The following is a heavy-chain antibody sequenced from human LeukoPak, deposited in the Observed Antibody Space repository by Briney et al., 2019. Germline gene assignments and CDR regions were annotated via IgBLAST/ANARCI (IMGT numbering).Heavy chain of an antibody. CDR3: SRDFGGGWFDP. V-gene: IGHV4-39*07. J-gene: IGHJ5*02. CDR2: IYYSGST. D-gene: IGHD3-10*01. Sequence: PPETLSLTCTVSGGSISSSSYYWGWIRQPPGKGLEWIGSIYYSGSTYYNPSLKSRVTISVDTSKNQFSLKLSSVTAADTAVYYCSRDFGGGWFDPWGQGTLVTVSS. CDR1: GGSISSSSYY.